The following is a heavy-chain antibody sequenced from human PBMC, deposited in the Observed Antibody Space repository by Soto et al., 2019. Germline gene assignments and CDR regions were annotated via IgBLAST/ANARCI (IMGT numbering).Heavy chain of an antibody. D-gene: IGHD6-13*01. Sequence: QVQLVESGGGVVQPGRSLRLSCAASGFTFSSYAMHWVRQAPGKGLEWVAVISYDGSNKYYADSVKGRFTISRDNSKNPLYLPMNSLRAEDTAVYYCASGSRIAAAGSDYYGMDVWGQGTTVTVSS. V-gene: IGHV3-30-3*01. CDR3: ASGSRIAAAGSDYYGMDV. CDR1: GFTFSSYA. CDR2: ISYDGSNK. J-gene: IGHJ6*02.